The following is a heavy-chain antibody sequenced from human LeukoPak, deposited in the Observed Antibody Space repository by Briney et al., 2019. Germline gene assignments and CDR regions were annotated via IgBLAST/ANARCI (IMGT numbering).Heavy chain of an antibody. CDR3: AKQFLDTN. CDR2: INAVDANT. V-gene: IGHV3-23*01. Sequence: PGGSLRLSCAASGFLFDSYAMTWVRQIPGKGLEYVSTINAVDANTYYADSVKGRFTVSRDNSKNTLYLQMNSLRADDTAVYYCAKQFLDTNWGPGTLVTVSS. J-gene: IGHJ4*02. D-gene: IGHD5-18*01. CDR1: GFLFDSYA.